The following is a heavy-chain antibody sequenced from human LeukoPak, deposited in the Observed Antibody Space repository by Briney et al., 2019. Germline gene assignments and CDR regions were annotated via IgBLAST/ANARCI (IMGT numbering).Heavy chain of an antibody. Sequence: GGSLRLSCAASGFTFSSHGMNWVRQAPGKGLEWVSGISPSGGITYYTDSVKGRFTISRDNSKSTQSLQMNSLRAEDTAVYYCAKDDDWGRYKHWGQGTLVTVSS. V-gene: IGHV3-23*01. CDR2: ISPSGGIT. CDR1: GFTFSSHG. D-gene: IGHD3-16*01. J-gene: IGHJ1*01. CDR3: AKDDDWGRYKH.